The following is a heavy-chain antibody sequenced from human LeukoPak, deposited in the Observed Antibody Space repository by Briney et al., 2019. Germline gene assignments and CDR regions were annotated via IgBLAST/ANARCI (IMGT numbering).Heavy chain of an antibody. J-gene: IGHJ4*02. V-gene: IGHV3-11*04. CDR1: GFTFSDYY. Sequence: GGSLTLYCAASGFTFSDYYMSWIRQAPGKGLEWVSYISSSGSTIYYADSVKGRFTISRDNSKNTLYLQMNSLRAEDTAVYYCAKDRDSGYDFRYFDYWGQGTLVTVSS. CDR3: AKDRDSGYDFRYFDY. D-gene: IGHD5-12*01. CDR2: ISSSGSTI.